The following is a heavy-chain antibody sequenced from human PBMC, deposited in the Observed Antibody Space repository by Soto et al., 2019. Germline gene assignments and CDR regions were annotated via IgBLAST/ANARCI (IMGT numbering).Heavy chain of an antibody. Sequence: QVQLQESGPGLVKPSGTLSLTCAVSGGSISSSNWWSWVRQPPGKGLEWIGEIYHSGSTNYNPSLKSRVTRSVDKSKNQFPLKRTSVTAADTAAYYCAREGVGATPYWGQGTLVTVSS. J-gene: IGHJ4*02. CDR3: AREGVGATPY. D-gene: IGHD1-26*01. CDR2: IYHSGST. CDR1: GGSISSSNW. V-gene: IGHV4-4*02.